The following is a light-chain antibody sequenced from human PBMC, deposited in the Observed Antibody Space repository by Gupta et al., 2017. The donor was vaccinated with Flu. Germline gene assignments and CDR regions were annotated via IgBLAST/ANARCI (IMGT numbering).Light chain of an antibody. CDR1: QSVNNNL. CDR3: QQECISVST. V-gene: IGKV3-20*01. CDR2: GAS. Sequence: EIVLTQSPGTLSLSPGERATLSCRASQSVNNNLLTWYQQKPGQAPRLLIYGASSRATGIPDRFSGSGSGTXFTLTIXRREPEDFAVYYCQQECISVSTFGXGTKLEIK. J-gene: IGKJ2*01.